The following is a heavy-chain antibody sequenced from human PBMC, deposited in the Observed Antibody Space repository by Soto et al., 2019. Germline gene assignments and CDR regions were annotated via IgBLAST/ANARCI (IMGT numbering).Heavy chain of an antibody. V-gene: IGHV6-1*01. CDR1: GDSVSSDSAA. J-gene: IGHJ6*02. CDR2: TYYRSKWYN. Sequence: SQTLSLTCAISGDSVSSDSAAWNWIRQSPSRGLEWLGRTYYRSKWYNDYAVSVNGRITINPDTSKNHFSLQLNSVTPEDTAVYYCVRSRVFISVAGRANYYCHYGMDVWGQGTTVTVSS. D-gene: IGHD6-19*01. CDR3: VRSRVFISVAGRANYYCHYGMDV.